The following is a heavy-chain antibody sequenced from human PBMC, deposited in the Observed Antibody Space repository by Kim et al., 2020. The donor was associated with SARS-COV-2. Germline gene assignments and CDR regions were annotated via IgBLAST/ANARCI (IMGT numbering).Heavy chain of an antibody. D-gene: IGHD6-19*01. V-gene: IGHV4-34*01. CDR1: GGSFSGYY. CDR3: ARAPISIAVAPFRYYYYGMDV. CDR2: INHSGST. J-gene: IGHJ6*02. Sequence: SETLSLTCAVYGGSFSGYYWSWIRQPPGKGLEWIGEINHSGSTNYNPSLKSRVTISVDTSKNQFSLKLSSVTAADTAVYYCARAPISIAVAPFRYYYYGMDVWGQGTTVTVSS.